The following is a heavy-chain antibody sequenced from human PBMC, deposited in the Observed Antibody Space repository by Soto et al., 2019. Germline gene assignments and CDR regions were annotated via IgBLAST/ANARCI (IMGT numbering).Heavy chain of an antibody. D-gene: IGHD2-15*01. CDR1: GYTFNSYG. Sequence: GASVKVSCKASGYTFNSYGISWVRQAPGQGLEWMGWISVYNGNTSYAQKLQGRVTMTTDTSTSTAYMELRSLRSDDTAVYYCARSEDRGSYYYYYYMDVWGKGTTVTVSS. V-gene: IGHV1-18*01. J-gene: IGHJ6*03. CDR2: ISVYNGNT. CDR3: ARSEDRGSYYYYYYMDV.